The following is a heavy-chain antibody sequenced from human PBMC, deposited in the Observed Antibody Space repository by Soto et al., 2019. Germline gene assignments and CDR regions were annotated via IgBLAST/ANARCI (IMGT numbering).Heavy chain of an antibody. CDR2: VDGSGADT. Sequence: PGGSLRLSCAASGFTFSSHAMGWLRQAPGTEPEWVAFVDGSGADTSYADSVKGRFTISRDNSKNTLYLQMNSLRAEDTAVYYCAKHPFEEGEDYWGQATLVTVSS. V-gene: IGHV3-23*01. D-gene: IGHD3-16*01. CDR1: GFTFSSHA. J-gene: IGHJ4*02. CDR3: AKHPFEEGEDY.